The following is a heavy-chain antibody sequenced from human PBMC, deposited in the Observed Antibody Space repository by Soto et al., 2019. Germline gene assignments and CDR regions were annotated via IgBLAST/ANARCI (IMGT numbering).Heavy chain of an antibody. CDR2: IYYSGST. CDR1: GGSISSGDYY. D-gene: IGHD6-13*01. CDR3: ATGLRAAAVNSPNLDP. J-gene: IGHJ5*02. V-gene: IGHV4-30-4*02. Sequence: SETLSLTCTVSGGSISSGDYYWSWIRQPPGKGLEWIGYIYYSGSTYYNPSLKSRVTISVDTSKNQFSLRSEDTAVYYCATGLRAAAVNSPNLDPWGQGTLVTVSS.